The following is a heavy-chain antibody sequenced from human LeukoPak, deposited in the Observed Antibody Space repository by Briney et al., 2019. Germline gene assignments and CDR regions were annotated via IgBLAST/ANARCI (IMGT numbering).Heavy chain of an antibody. CDR2: MNPNSGNT. J-gene: IGHJ4*02. Sequence: GASVKVSCKASGYTFTSYDINWVRQATGQGLEWMGWMNPNSGNTGYAQKFQGRVTMTRNTSISTAYMELSSLRSEDTAVYYCARLDGEGPYSSGWYAFDYWGQGTLVTVSS. CDR3: ARLDGEGPYSSGWYAFDY. CDR1: GYTFTSYD. V-gene: IGHV1-8*01. D-gene: IGHD6-19*01.